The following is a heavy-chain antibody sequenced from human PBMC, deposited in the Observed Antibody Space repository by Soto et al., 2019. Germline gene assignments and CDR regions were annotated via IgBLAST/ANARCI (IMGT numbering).Heavy chain of an antibody. D-gene: IGHD5-18*01. CDR1: GGSISSSSYY. Sequence: SETLSLTCTFSGGSISSSSYYWGWIRQPPGKGLEWIGSIYYSGSTYYNPSLKSRVTISVDTSKSQFSLKLSSVTAADTAVYYCTCIFSGGYGYGFYYYGMDVWGQGTTVTVSS. V-gene: IGHV4-39*01. CDR3: TCIFSGGYGYGFYYYGMDV. J-gene: IGHJ6*02. CDR2: IYYSGST.